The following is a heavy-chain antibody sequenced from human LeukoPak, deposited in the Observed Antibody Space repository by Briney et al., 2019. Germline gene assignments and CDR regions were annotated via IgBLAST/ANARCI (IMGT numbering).Heavy chain of an antibody. Sequence: GGSLRLSCAASGFTFSSYNMNWVRQAPGKGLEWVSSISSSSSYIYYADSVKGRFTISRDNAKNSLYLQMNSLRAEDTAVYYCASGVDTAMVGFDYWGQGTLVTVSS. J-gene: IGHJ4*02. CDR3: ASGVDTAMVGFDY. CDR2: ISSSSSYI. CDR1: GFTFSSYN. V-gene: IGHV3-21*01. D-gene: IGHD5-18*01.